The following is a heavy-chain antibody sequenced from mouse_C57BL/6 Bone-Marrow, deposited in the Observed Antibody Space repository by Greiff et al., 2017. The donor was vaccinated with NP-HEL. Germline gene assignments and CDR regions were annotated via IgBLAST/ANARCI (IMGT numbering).Heavy chain of an antibody. CDR2: IYPRSGNT. CDR1: GYTFTSYG. CDR3: AREGNLAWFAY. Sequence: QVQLQQSGAELARPGASVKLSCKASGYTFTSYGISWVKQRTGQGLEWIGEIYPRSGNTYYNEKFKGKATLTADKSSSTAYMELRSLTSEGSAVYFCAREGNLAWFAYWGQGTLVTVSA. V-gene: IGHV1-81*01. J-gene: IGHJ3*01.